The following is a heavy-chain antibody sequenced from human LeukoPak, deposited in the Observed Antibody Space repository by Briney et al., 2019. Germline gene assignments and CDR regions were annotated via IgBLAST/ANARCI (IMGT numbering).Heavy chain of an antibody. Sequence: ASVKVSCTASGYTFTSYYMHWVRQAPGQGLEWMGIINPSGGSTSYAQKFQGRVTMTRDTSTSTVYMELSSLRSEDTAVYYCARDPGERTVTTVYYYYGMDVWGQGTTVTVSS. D-gene: IGHD4-17*01. CDR2: INPSGGST. V-gene: IGHV1-46*01. CDR1: GYTFTSYY. J-gene: IGHJ6*02. CDR3: ARDPGERTVTTVYYYYGMDV.